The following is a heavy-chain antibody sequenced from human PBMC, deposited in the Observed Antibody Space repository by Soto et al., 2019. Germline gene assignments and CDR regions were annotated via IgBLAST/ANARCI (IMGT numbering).Heavy chain of an antibody. CDR2: VSAYNGNT. V-gene: IGHV1-18*01. Sequence: ASVKVSCKASGYTFTSYGISWVRQAPGQGLEWMGWVSAYNGNTNYAQKLQGRVTMTTDTSTSTAYMELRSLRSDDTAVYYCARDARGDHYYYYYYGMDVWGQGTTVTASS. J-gene: IGHJ6*02. CDR1: GYTFTSYG. D-gene: IGHD4-17*01. CDR3: ARDARGDHYYYYYYGMDV.